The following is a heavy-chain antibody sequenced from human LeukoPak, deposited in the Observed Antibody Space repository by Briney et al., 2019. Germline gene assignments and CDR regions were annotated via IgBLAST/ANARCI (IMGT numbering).Heavy chain of an antibody. V-gene: IGHV3-30*02. CDR3: ARDRAGVGSFDY. CDR2: IRYDGSNK. CDR1: GFTFRSSW. Sequence: GGSLRLSCAASGFTFRSSWMHWVRQAPGKGLEWVAFIRYDGSNKYYADSVKGRFTISRDNAKNSLYLQMNSLRAEDTAVYYCARDRAGVGSFDYWGQGTLVTVSS. D-gene: IGHD2-8*01. J-gene: IGHJ4*02.